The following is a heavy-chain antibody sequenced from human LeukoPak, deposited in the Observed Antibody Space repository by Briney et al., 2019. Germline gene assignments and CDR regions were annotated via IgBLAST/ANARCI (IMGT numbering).Heavy chain of an antibody. V-gene: IGHV3-23*01. CDR1: GFTFSSYA. CDR3: AKENYYGSGSYYNDAFDI. CDR2: ISGSGGST. Sequence: PGGSLRLSCAASGFTFSSYAMSWVRQAPGKGLEWVSAISGSGGSTYYADSVKGRFTISRDNSKNTLYLQMNSLRAEDMAVYYCAKENYYGSGSYYNDAFDIWGQGTMVTVSS. J-gene: IGHJ3*02. D-gene: IGHD3-10*01.